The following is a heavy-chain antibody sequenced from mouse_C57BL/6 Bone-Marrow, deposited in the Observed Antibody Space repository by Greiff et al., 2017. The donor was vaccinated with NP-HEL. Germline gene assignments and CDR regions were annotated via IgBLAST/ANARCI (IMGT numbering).Heavy chain of an antibody. CDR1: GFTFSSST. V-gene: IGHV5-9*01. CDR3: ARHGYSNYEVNFDY. J-gene: IGHJ2*01. D-gene: IGHD2-5*01. CDR2: ISGGGGNT. Sequence: EVKLVESGGGLVKPGGSLTLSCAASGFTFSSSTMSWVRQTPEKRLEWVATISGGGGNTYYPDSVKGRFTISSDHAKNTLYLQMSSRRSEDTALYYCARHGYSNYEVNFDYWGQGTTLTVSS.